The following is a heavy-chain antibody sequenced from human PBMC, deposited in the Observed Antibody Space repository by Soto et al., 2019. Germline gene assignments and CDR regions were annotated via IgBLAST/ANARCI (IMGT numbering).Heavy chain of an antibody. Sequence: GGSLRLSCAASGFTFSSYGMHWVRQAPGKGLEWVAVIWYDGSNKYYADSVKGRFTISRDNSKNTLYLQMNSLRAEDTAVYYCARDRSTMVRGVIYYYYYGMDVWGQGTTVTVSS. CDR2: IWYDGSNK. CDR1: GFTFSSYG. V-gene: IGHV3-33*08. J-gene: IGHJ6*02. CDR3: ARDRSTMVRGVIYYYYYGMDV. D-gene: IGHD3-10*01.